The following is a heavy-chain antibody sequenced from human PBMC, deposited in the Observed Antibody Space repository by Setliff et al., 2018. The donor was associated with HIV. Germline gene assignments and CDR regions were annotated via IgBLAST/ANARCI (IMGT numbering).Heavy chain of an antibody. Sequence: PSETLSLTCAVYGGSFSGFYWTWIRQPPGKGLEWIGEIKHGGSANYNPSLKSRVTISVDGSTNQFSLKLSSMTAADTAVYYCARGIAVASPYFDYWGQGTLVTVSS. J-gene: IGHJ4*02. V-gene: IGHV4-34*01. CDR2: IKHGGSA. D-gene: IGHD6-19*01. CDR3: ARGIAVASPYFDY. CDR1: GGSFSGFY.